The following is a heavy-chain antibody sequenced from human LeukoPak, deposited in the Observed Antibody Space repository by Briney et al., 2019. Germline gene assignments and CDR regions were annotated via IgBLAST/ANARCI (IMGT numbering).Heavy chain of an antibody. Sequence: SQTLSLTCPVSGGSTSSYYWRWVRQPPGKGLEWVGYIYYSGSTNYNPSLKSRVTISVDTSKNQFSLKLSSVTAADTAVYYCARTGVVSYYFDYWGQGTLVTVSS. CDR3: ARTGVVSYYFDY. CDR1: GGSTSSYY. J-gene: IGHJ4*02. CDR2: IYYSGST. V-gene: IGHV4-59*01. D-gene: IGHD3-3*01.